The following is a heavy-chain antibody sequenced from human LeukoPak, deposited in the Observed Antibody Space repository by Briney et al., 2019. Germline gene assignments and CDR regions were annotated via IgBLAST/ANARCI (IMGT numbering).Heavy chain of an antibody. Sequence: GGSLRLSCAASGFTFDDYAMHWVRQAPGKGLEWVSGISWNSGSTGYADSVKGRFTISRDNAKNSLYLQMNSLRAEDTALYYCAKDWDSGYSYYFDYWGQGTLVTVSS. D-gene: IGHD5-12*01. CDR3: AKDWDSGYSYYFDY. CDR2: ISWNSGST. V-gene: IGHV3-9*01. CDR1: GFTFDDYA. J-gene: IGHJ4*02.